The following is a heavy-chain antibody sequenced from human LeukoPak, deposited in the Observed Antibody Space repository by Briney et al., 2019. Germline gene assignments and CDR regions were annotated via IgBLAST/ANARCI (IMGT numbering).Heavy chain of an antibody. Sequence: PGGSLRLSWAASGXTFSGSPMHWVRQASGKGLEWVGRIRGRGNNYATAYAASVKGRFTISRDDSKNTAYLQMNSLKTEDTAVYSCTSLTYYYDNGGLLDWYFDLWGRGTLVTVSS. D-gene: IGHD3-22*01. CDR2: IRGRGNNYAT. V-gene: IGHV3-73*01. J-gene: IGHJ2*01. CDR1: GXTFSGSP. CDR3: TSLTYYYDNGGLLDWYFDL.